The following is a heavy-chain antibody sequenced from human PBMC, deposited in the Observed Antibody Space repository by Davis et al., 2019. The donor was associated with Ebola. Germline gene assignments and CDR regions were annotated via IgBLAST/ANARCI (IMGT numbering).Heavy chain of an antibody. Sequence: PGGSLRLSCAASGFTFSSYSMNWVRQAPGKGLEWVSYISSSSSTIYYADSVKGRFTISRDNAKNSLYLQMNSLRDEDTAVYYCARGARSGSYRSYYYMDVWGKGTTVTVSS. J-gene: IGHJ6*03. V-gene: IGHV3-48*02. CDR2: ISSSSSTI. CDR3: ARGARSGSYRSYYYMDV. CDR1: GFTFSSYS. D-gene: IGHD3-10*01.